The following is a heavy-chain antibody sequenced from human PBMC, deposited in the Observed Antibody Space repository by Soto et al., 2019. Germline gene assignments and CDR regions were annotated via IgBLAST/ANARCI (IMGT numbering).Heavy chain of an antibody. J-gene: IGHJ4*02. Sequence: ASVKVSCKAPADTFTSYYIHWVRQAPGHGLEWMGIINPNGGSTRFAQTFQGRITMTTDTSRNQFSLKLNSVTAADTAVYYCARGGQDFWSGPFDYWGQGALVTVSS. CDR2: INPNGGST. CDR1: ADTFTSYY. V-gene: IGHV1-46*01. D-gene: IGHD3-3*01. CDR3: ARGGQDFWSGPFDY.